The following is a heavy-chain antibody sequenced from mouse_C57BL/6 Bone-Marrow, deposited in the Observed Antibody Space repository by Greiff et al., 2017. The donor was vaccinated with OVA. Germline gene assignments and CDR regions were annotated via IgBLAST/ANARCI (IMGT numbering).Heavy chain of an antibody. J-gene: IGHJ4*01. V-gene: IGHV5-6*01. CDR2: ISSGGSYT. D-gene: IGHD2-3*01. Sequence: EVQRVESGGDLVKPGGSLKLSCAASGFTFSSYGMSWVRQTPDKRLEWVATISSGGSYTYYPDSVKGRFTISRDNAKNTLYLQMSSLKSEDTAMYYCARLRWLMFVDYWGQGTSVTVSS. CDR3: ARLRWLMFVDY. CDR1: GFTFSSYG.